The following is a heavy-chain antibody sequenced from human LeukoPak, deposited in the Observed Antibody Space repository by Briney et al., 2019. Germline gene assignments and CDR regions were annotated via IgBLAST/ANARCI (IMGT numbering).Heavy chain of an antibody. CDR3: ARGPRGYYYYGMDV. CDR2: IIPIFGTS. V-gene: IGHV1-69*06. D-gene: IGHD3-10*01. Sequence: EWMGGIIPIFGTSNYAQKFQRRVTITAHKSTSTAYMELSSLRSEDTAVYYCARGPRGYYYYGMDVWGKGTTVTVSS. J-gene: IGHJ6*04.